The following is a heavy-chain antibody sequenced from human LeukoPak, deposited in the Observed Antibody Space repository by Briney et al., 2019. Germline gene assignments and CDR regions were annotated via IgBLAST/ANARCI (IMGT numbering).Heavy chain of an antibody. CDR1: GFTFSSYA. V-gene: IGHV3-23*01. Sequence: GGSLRLSCAASGFTFSSYAMSWVRQAPGKGLEWVSAISGSGGSTYYADSVKGRFTISRDNSKNTLYLQMNSLRAEDTAVYYCAKGDYYDSSGYYYVVVLFDYWGQGTLVTVSS. D-gene: IGHD3-22*01. CDR2: ISGSGGST. J-gene: IGHJ4*02. CDR3: AKGDYYDSSGYYYVVVLFDY.